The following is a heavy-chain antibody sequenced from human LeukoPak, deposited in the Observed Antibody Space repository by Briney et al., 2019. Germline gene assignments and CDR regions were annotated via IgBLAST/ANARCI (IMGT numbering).Heavy chain of an antibody. V-gene: IGHV3-23*01. CDR1: GFTFSSYA. D-gene: IGHD2-15*01. CDR3: AKGAFGYCRGGSCYVDY. Sequence: QSGGSLRLSCAASGFTFSSYAMSWVRQAPRKGLEWVSYISGSGGDTYYVDSVKGRFTISRDNSKNTLYLQMNSLRAEDTAVYYCAKGAFGYCRGGSCYVDYWAQGTLVTVSS. CDR2: ISGSGGDT. J-gene: IGHJ4*02.